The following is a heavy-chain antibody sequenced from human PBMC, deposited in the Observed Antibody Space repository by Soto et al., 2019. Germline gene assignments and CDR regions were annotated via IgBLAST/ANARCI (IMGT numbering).Heavy chain of an antibody. CDR1: GFTFSSYA. J-gene: IGHJ4*02. Sequence: GGSLRLSCAASGFTFSSYAMSWVRQAPGKGLEWVSGISGSGGSTYYANSVKGRFTISRDNSKNTLFLQMNSLRAEDTAVYYCAKGFYGDVWDYWGQGTLVTVSS. D-gene: IGHD4-17*01. CDR2: ISGSGGST. V-gene: IGHV3-23*01. CDR3: AKGFYGDVWDY.